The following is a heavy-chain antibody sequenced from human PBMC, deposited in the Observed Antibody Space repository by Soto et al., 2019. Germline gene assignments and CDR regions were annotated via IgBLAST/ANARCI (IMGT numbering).Heavy chain of an antibody. CDR3: ARVASGACGWGDL. CDR1: GYPFASYG. V-gene: IGHV1-18*04. CDR2: IDTYNGNT. D-gene: IGHD6-19*01. J-gene: IGHJ4*02. Sequence: ASVKVSCKASGYPFASYGISWVRQAPGQGLEWVGWIDTYNGNTKVAQKLQGRVTMTRDTSTTTAFLEMTSLISDDTALYYCARVASGACGWGDLWGQGRLVTVSS.